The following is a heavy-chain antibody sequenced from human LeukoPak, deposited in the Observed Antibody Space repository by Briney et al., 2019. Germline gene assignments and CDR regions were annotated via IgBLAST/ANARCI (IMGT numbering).Heavy chain of an antibody. V-gene: IGHV4-4*07. CDR1: GGSINSY. D-gene: IGHD6-6*01. Sequence: SETLSLTCIVSGGSINSYWSWIRQPAGKGLEWIGRISGSGTITYNPALQSRLTISIDTSKNQFSLKLMSVTAADTAVYYCARDLGQLAGTWYYMDVWGKGTTVTVSS. CDR2: ISGSGTI. J-gene: IGHJ6*03. CDR3: ARDLGQLAGTWYYMDV.